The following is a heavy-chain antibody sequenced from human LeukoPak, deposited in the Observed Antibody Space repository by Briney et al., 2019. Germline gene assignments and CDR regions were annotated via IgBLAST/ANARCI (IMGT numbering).Heavy chain of an antibody. D-gene: IGHD6-13*01. V-gene: IGHV3-23*01. CDR3: AKDLQAAAGPRNYDY. CDR2: ISGSGGST. J-gene: IGHJ4*02. Sequence: GGSLRLSCAASGFTFSSYAMSRVRQAPGKGLEWVSAISGSGGSTYYADSVKGRFTISRDNSKNTLYLQMNSLRAEDTAVYYCAKDLQAAAGPRNYDYWGQGTLVTVSS. CDR1: GFTFSSYA.